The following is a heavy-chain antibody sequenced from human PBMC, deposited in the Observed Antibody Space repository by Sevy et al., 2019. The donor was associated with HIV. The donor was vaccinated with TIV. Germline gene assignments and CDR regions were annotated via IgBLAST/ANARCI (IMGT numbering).Heavy chain of an antibody. CDR3: ATHAGIAAAGRVFDY. D-gene: IGHD6-13*01. CDR1: GFTFSDHY. CDR2: TRNKADGYTT. J-gene: IGHJ4*02. Sequence: GGSLRLSCVASGFTFSDHYMEWVRQAPGKWLEWVGRTRNKADGYTTDYAASVKGRFTISRDESKNSLYVQMNSLKADDTAVYYCATHAGIAAAGRVFDYWGQGTLVTVSS. V-gene: IGHV3-72*01.